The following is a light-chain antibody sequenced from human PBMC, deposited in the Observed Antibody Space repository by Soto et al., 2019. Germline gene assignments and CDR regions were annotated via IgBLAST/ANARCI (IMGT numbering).Light chain of an antibody. V-gene: IGKV3-20*01. J-gene: IGKJ1*01. CDR3: QQYGSSPQT. CDR1: QSVSSSF. Sequence: EIVLTQSPGTLSLSPGERATLSCRASQSVSSSFLAWYQQKPGLAPRLLIYGASSRATGIPDRFSGSGSGTDFTLTISRLEPEDFAVYYCQQYGSSPQTFGQGTKVEIQ. CDR2: GAS.